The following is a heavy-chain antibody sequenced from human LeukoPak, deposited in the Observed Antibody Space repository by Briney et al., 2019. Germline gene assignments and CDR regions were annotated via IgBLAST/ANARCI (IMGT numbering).Heavy chain of an antibody. CDR1: GFTFSRYD. Sequence: GGSLRLSCVASGFTFSRYDMHWVRQAPGKGLEWVAFIRYDGSNKYYADSVKGRFTISRDNSKNTLYLQMNSLRAEDTAVYYCAKGLIREAVVTPFDYWGQGPLVTVSS. V-gene: IGHV3-30*02. CDR2: IRYDGSNK. J-gene: IGHJ4*02. D-gene: IGHD6-19*01. CDR3: AKGLIREAVVTPFDY.